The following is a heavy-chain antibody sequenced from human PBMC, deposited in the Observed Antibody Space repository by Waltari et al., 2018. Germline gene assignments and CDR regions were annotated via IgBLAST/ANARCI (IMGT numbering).Heavy chain of an antibody. CDR1: GGSISSSSYY. V-gene: IGHV4-39*01. D-gene: IGHD1-26*01. J-gene: IGHJ2*01. CDR3: ASGPREAPTSNWDFDL. Sequence: QLQLQESGPGLVKPSETLSLTCTVSGGSISSSSYYWGWIRQPPGKGLEWIGSIYYSGSTYYNPSLKRRVTIAVDTSKNQFSLELSSVTAADTAVYYCASGPREAPTSNWDFDLWGRGTLVTVSS. CDR2: IYYSGST.